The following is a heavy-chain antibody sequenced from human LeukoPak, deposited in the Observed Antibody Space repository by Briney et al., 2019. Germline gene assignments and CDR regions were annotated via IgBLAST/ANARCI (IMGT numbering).Heavy chain of an antibody. CDR3: AGYSSGLYGGAIDY. J-gene: IGHJ4*02. D-gene: IGHD6-19*01. Sequence: GASVKVSCKASGGTFSSYAISWVRQAPGQGLEWMGGIIPIFGTANYAQKFQGRVTITPDESTSTAYMELSTLRSEDTAVYYCAGYSSGLYGGAIDYWGQGTLVTVSS. CDR1: GGTFSSYA. CDR2: IIPIFGTA. V-gene: IGHV1-69*01.